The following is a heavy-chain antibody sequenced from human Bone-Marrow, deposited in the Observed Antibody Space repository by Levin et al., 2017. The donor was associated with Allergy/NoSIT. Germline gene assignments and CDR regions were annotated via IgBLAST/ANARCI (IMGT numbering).Heavy chain of an antibody. J-gene: IGHJ1*01. V-gene: IGHV3-9*01. Sequence: SLKISCAASGFTFGNYWMHWVRLVPGKGLEWVSGISWNSGTIGYADSVKGRFTISRDSAKSSLYLEMNSLRAEDAALYYCAKAPGYATGKGYFQHWGQGTLVTLSS. CDR2: ISWNSGTI. D-gene: IGHD1-1*01. CDR3: AKAPGYATGKGYFQH. CDR1: GFTFGNYW.